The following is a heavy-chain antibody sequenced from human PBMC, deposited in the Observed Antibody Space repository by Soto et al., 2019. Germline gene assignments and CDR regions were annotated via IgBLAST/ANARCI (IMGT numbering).Heavy chain of an antibody. J-gene: IGHJ4*02. V-gene: IGHV1-18*01. CDR2: IRAYNGNT. CDR1: GYTFTSYG. D-gene: IGHD3-22*01. CDR3: ARPTYYYDSSGGPPDY. Sequence: ASVKVSCKASGYTFTSYGISWVGQAPRQGLKWMGRIRAYNGNTNYAQKLQGRVTMTTDTSTSTAYMELRSLRSDDTAVYYCARPTYYYDSSGGPPDYWGQGTLVTVSS.